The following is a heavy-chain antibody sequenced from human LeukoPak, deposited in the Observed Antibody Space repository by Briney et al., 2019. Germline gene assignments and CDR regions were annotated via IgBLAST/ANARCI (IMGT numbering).Heavy chain of an antibody. CDR3: ARDTGYSSSWSY. Sequence: GGSLRLSCAASGFTFSSYSMNWVRQAPGKGLEWVSSISSSSSYIYYADSVKGRFTISRDNAKNSLYLQMNGLRAGDTAVYYCARDTGYSSSWSYWGQGTLVTVSS. D-gene: IGHD6-13*01. CDR1: GFTFSSYS. V-gene: IGHV3-21*01. J-gene: IGHJ4*02. CDR2: ISSSSSYI.